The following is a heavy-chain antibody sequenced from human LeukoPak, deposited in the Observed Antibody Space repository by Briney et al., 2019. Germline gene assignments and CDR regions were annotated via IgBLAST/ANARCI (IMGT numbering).Heavy chain of an antibody. V-gene: IGHV1-58*01. CDR2: IVVDSGNT. CDR3: AAESRFDYGSGSYYGMDV. D-gene: IGHD3-10*01. Sequence: SVKVSCKASGFTFTTSDVQWVRQARGQRLEWIGWIVVDSGNTNYAQKFQERVTITRDMSTSTAYVELSSLRSEDTAVYYCAAESRFDYGSGSYYGMDVWGKGTTVTVSS. J-gene: IGHJ6*04. CDR1: GFTFTTSD.